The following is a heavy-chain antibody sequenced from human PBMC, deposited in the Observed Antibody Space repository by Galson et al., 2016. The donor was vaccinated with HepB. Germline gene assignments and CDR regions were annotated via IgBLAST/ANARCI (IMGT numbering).Heavy chain of an antibody. CDR1: GFTFSAYG. V-gene: IGHV3-30*18. D-gene: IGHD3-3*01. CDR2: ISYDGSNQ. CDR3: AKDDYDFWSGYPDF. J-gene: IGHJ4*02. Sequence: SLRLSCAASGFTFSAYGMHWVRQAPGKGLEWVAIISYDGSNQFYADSVKGRFIISRDNSKNTLYLQMGSLRPEDTAVYYCAKDDYDFWSGYPDFWGQGILVTVSS.